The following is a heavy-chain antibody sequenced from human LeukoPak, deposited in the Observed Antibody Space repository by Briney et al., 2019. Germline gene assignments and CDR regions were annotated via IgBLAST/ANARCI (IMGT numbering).Heavy chain of an antibody. CDR3: ARGYGDFRVEGRYFHS. V-gene: IGHV4-59*01. D-gene: IGHD4-17*01. J-gene: IGHJ4*02. Sequence: SETLSLTCTVSDVSITNYDWSWVRQPPGKGLEFIGHVHYSGTANYNPSLRSRVTISIDTSKKHFFLKLKSVTAADTAVYYCARGYGDFRVEGRYFHSWGQGTLVTVSS. CDR2: VHYSGTA. CDR1: DVSITNYD.